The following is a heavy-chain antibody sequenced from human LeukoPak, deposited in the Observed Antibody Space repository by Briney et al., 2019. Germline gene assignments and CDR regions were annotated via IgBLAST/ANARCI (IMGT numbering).Heavy chain of an antibody. CDR1: GFTFSSYA. CDR2: ISYDGSNK. CDR3: ARDLVVTNRGVDY. Sequence: GGSLRLSCAASGFTFSSYAMHWVRQAPGKGLEWVAVISYDGSNKYYADSVKGRFTISRDNSKNTLYLQMNSLRAEDTAVYYCARDLVVTNRGVDYWGQGTLVTVSS. J-gene: IGHJ4*02. V-gene: IGHV3-30*04. D-gene: IGHD3-22*01.